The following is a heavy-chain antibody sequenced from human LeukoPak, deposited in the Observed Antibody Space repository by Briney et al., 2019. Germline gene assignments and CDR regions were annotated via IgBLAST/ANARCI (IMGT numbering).Heavy chain of an antibody. CDR3: ARGLSGSYSRNFDY. CDR1: GFTFDDYA. V-gene: IGHV3-9*01. CDR2: ITWNGGTI. J-gene: IGHJ4*02. Sequence: AGGSLRLSCAASGFTFDDYALHWVRQAPGKGLEWVSGITWNGGTIGYAGSVKGRFTISRDNAKNSLYLQMNSLRADDTAVYYCARGLSGSYSRNFDYWGQGTLVTVSS. D-gene: IGHD1-26*01.